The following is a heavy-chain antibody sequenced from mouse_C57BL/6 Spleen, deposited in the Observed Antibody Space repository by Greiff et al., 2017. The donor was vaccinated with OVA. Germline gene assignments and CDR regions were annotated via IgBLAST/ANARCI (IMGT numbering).Heavy chain of an antibody. V-gene: IGHV3-6*01. Sequence: EVQLQESGPGLVKPSQSLSLTCSVTGYSITSGYYWNWIRQFPGNKLEWMGYISYDGSNNYNPSLKNRISITRDTSKNQFFLKLNSVTTEDTATYYCAREDSNYGLGAMDYWGQGTSVTVSS. CDR3: AREDSNYGLGAMDY. D-gene: IGHD2-5*01. CDR2: ISYDGSN. CDR1: GYSITSGYY. J-gene: IGHJ4*01.